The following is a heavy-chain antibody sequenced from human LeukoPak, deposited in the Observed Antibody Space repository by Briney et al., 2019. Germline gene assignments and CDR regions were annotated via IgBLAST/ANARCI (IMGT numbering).Heavy chain of an antibody. CDR2: TFYSGST. D-gene: IGHD3-10*01. V-gene: IGHV4-39*01. CDR1: GDSISSSSYY. J-gene: IGHJ5*02. Sequence: SETLSLTCTVSGDSISSSSYYWEWIRQTPGKGLEWIGSTFYSGSTYYNPSLKSRVTISVDTSKNQFSLKLSSVTAADTAVYYCARTDYNSGSVSYGFDPWGQGTLVTVSS. CDR3: ARTDYNSGSVSYGFDP.